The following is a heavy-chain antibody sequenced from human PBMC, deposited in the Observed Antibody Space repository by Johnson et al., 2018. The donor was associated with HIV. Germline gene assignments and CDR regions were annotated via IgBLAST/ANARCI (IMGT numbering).Heavy chain of an antibody. CDR3: SRGIAAAGTPVAFDI. D-gene: IGHD6-13*01. J-gene: IGHJ3*02. CDR1: GFSFGDYA. V-gene: IGHV3-49*03. Sequence: VQLVESGGGLVQPGGSLRLSCSASGFSFGDYAMNWFRQAPGKGLEWVGFIRSKAYGGTTEYAASVKGRFTISRDDSKSIAYLQMKSLKTEDTAIYYCSRGIAAAGTPVAFDIWGQGTLVTVSS. CDR2: IRSKAYGGTT.